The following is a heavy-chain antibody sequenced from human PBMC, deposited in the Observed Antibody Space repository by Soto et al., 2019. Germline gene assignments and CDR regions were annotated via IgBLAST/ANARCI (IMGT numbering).Heavy chain of an antibody. CDR2: ISAYNGNT. D-gene: IGHD3-3*01. J-gene: IGHJ6*02. CDR3: ARDSPLLRFLECLSDGRDYYYGMDV. V-gene: IGHV1-18*01. CDR1: GYTFTSYG. Sequence: ASVKVSCKASGYTFTSYGISWVRQAPGQGLEWMGWISAYNGNTNYAQKLQGRVTMTTDTSTSTAYMELRSLRSDDTAVYYCARDSPLLRFLECLSDGRDYYYGMDVWGQGTTVTVSS.